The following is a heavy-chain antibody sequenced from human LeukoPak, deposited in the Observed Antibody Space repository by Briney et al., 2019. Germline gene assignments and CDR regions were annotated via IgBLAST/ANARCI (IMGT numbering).Heavy chain of an antibody. V-gene: IGHV4-39*07. CDR3: ARGVTKVDY. CDR1: GGSISSSSYY. CDR2: IYYSGST. D-gene: IGHD1-26*01. Sequence: SETLSLTCTVSGGSISSSSYYWGWIRQPPGKGLEWIGGIYYSGSTYYNPSLKSRVTISVDTSKNQFSLKLSSVTAADTAVYYCARGVTKVDYWGQGTLVTVSS. J-gene: IGHJ4*02.